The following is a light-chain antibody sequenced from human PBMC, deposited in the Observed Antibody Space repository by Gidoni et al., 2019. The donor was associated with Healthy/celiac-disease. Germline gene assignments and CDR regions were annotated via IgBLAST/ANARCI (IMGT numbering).Light chain of an antibody. CDR3: GTWDSSLSAGV. J-gene: IGLJ3*02. V-gene: IGLV1-51*01. CDR2: DNN. CDR1: RSNIGYNY. Sequence: QSVLTQPPSVSAAPGQKVTISCSGSRSNIGYNYVSWYQQLPGTAPKLLIYDNNKRPSGIPDRFSGSKSGTSATLGITGLQTGDEADYYCGTWDSSLSAGVFGGGTKLTVL.